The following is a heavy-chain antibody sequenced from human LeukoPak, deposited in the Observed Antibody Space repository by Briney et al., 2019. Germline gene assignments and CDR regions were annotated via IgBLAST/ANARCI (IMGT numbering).Heavy chain of an antibody. V-gene: IGHV3-30*04. Sequence: GGSLRLSCAASGFTFSSYAMHWVRQAPGKGLEWVAVISYDGSNKYYADPVKGRFTISRDNSKNTLYLQMNSLRAEDTAVYYCARVSGVWVTIVPYFDYWGQGTLVTVSS. D-gene: IGHD4-17*01. CDR2: ISYDGSNK. J-gene: IGHJ4*02. CDR1: GFTFSSYA. CDR3: ARVSGVWVTIVPYFDY.